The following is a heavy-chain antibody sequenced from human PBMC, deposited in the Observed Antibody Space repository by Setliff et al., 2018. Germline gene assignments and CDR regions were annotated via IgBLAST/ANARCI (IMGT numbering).Heavy chain of an antibody. J-gene: IGHJ6*02. V-gene: IGHV3-23*01. CDR3: ARDGVYYAMDV. Sequence: GGSLRLSCVASTFTFSKYAVTWVRQAPGKGLEWVSSIGASRDNTYYADSVKGRFTISRDNSRNTLYLQMNSLRVEDTASYYCARDGVYYAMDVWGQGTTVTVSS. CDR1: TFTFSKYA. CDR2: IGASRDNT.